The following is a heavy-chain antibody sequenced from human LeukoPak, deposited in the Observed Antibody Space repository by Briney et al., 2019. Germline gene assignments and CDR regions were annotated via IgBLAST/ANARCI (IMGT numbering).Heavy chain of an antibody. CDR2: ISGTGGST. J-gene: IGHJ4*02. D-gene: IGHD1-26*01. V-gene: IGHV3-23*01. CDR1: GFAFSKYA. CDR3: ARDPGRYSGNLLDY. Sequence: GGSLRLSCEASGFAFSKYAMSWVRQAPGKGLEWVSSISGTGGSTYYADSVKGRFTISRDNAKNSLYLQMNSLRAEDTAVYYCARDPGRYSGNLLDYWGQGTLVTVSS.